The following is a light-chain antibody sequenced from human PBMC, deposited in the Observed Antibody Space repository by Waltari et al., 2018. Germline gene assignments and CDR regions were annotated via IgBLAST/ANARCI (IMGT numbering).Light chain of an antibody. CDR1: SSDVGGYTY. Sequence: QSALTQPRPVSGSPGQSVTIPCTGTSSDVGGYTYVSWYQQHPGKAPKLMIYDVSKRPSGVPERFSGSKSGNTASLTISGLQADDEADYYCCSYAGSYTWVFGGGTKLTVL. CDR2: DVS. V-gene: IGLV2-11*01. J-gene: IGLJ3*02. CDR3: CSYAGSYTWV.